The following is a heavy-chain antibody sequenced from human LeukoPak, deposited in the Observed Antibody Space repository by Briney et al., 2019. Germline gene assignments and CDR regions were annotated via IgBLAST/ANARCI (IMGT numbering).Heavy chain of an antibody. Sequence: PGGSLRLSCAASGFTFDDYAMPWVRQAPGKGLEWVSGISWNSGSIGYADSVKGRFTSSRDNAKNSRYLKMNSLRAEDTALYYCAKPIQQWPDHDAFDIWGQGTMVTVSS. V-gene: IGHV3-9*01. J-gene: IGHJ3*02. CDR3: AKPIQQWPDHDAFDI. CDR1: GFTFDDYA. D-gene: IGHD6-19*01. CDR2: ISWNSGSI.